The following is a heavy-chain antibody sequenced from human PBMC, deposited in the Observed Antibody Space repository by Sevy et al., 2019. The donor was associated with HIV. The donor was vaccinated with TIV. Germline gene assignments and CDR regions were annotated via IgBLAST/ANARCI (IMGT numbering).Heavy chain of an antibody. Sequence: GGSLRLSCAASGFTFSSYSMNWVRQAPGKGLEWVSSISSSSSYIYYADSVKGRFTISRDNGKNSLYLQMNSLRAEDTAVYYCARDPQTAADGTRDFDYWTQGTLVTVSS. J-gene: IGHJ4*02. CDR1: GFTFSSYS. D-gene: IGHD6-13*01. CDR2: ISSSSSYI. CDR3: ARDPQTAADGTRDFDY. V-gene: IGHV3-21*01.